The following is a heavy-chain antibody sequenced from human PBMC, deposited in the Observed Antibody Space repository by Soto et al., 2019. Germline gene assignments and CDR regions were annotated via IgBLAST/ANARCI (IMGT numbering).Heavy chain of an antibody. D-gene: IGHD5-12*01. V-gene: IGHV3-11*06. J-gene: IGHJ4*02. CDR2: ISSSSSYT. CDR3: ARDPRDGYNSDFDY. CDR1: GFTFSDYY. Sequence: GGSLRLSCAASGFTFSDYYMSWIRQAPGKGLEWVSYISSSSSYTNYADSVKGRFTISRDNAKNSLYLQMNSLRAEDTAVYYCARDPRDGYNSDFDYWGQGTLVTVSS.